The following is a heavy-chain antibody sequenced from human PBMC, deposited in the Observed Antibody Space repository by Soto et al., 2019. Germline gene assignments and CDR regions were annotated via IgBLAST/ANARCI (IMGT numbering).Heavy chain of an antibody. Sequence: GGSLRLSCAASGFTFSSYGMHWVRQAPGKGLEWVAVIWYDGSNKYYADSVKGRFTISRDNSKNTLYLQMNSLRAEDTAVYYCARDGAPYSGDDWVPRYFDYWGQGTLVTVSS. V-gene: IGHV3-33*01. D-gene: IGHD5-12*01. J-gene: IGHJ4*02. CDR2: IWYDGSNK. CDR3: ARDGAPYSGDDWVPRYFDY. CDR1: GFTFSSYG.